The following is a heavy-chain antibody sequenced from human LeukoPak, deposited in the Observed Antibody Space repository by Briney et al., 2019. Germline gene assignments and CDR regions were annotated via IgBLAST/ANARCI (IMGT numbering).Heavy chain of an antibody. CDR3: ARDPVAAAGTSFLYYFDY. J-gene: IGHJ4*02. CDR1: GFTFSSYS. CDR2: ISSSSSYI. V-gene: IGHV3-21*01. Sequence: GGSLRLSCAASGFTFSSYSMNWVRQAPGKGLEWVSSISSSSSYIYYADSVKGRFTISRDNAKNSLYLQMNSLRAEDTAVYYCARDPVAAAGTSFLYYFDYWGQGTLVTVSS. D-gene: IGHD6-13*01.